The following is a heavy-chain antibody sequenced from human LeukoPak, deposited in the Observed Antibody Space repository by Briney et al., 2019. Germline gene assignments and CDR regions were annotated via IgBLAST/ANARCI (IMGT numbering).Heavy chain of an antibody. D-gene: IGHD2-21*02. CDR2: IYYSGST. CDR3: AIPNLAYCGGDCYSWIHAFDI. CDR1: GGSISSSSYY. V-gene: IGHV4-39*01. J-gene: IGHJ3*02. Sequence: PSETLSLTCTVSGGSISSSSYYWGWIRQPPGKGLEWIGSIYYSGSTYYNPSLKSRVTISVDTSKNQFSLKLSSVTAADTAVYYCAIPNLAYCGGDCYSWIHAFDIWGQGTMVTVSS.